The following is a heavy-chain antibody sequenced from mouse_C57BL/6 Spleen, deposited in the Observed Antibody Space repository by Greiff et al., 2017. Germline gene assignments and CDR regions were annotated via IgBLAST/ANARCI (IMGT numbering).Heavy chain of an antibody. V-gene: IGHV1-82*01. Sequence: VQLQQSGPELVKPGASVKISCKASGYAFSSSWMNWVKQRPGKGLEWIGRIYPGDGDTNYNGKFKGKATLTADKSSSTAYMQLSSLTSEDAAVYFCATYGSEDYWGQGTTLTVSS. CDR1: GYAFSSSW. CDR3: ATYGSEDY. J-gene: IGHJ2*01. D-gene: IGHD1-1*01. CDR2: IYPGDGDT.